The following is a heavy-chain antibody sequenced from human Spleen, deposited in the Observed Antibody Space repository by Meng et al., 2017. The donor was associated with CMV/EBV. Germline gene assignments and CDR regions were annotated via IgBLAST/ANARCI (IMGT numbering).Heavy chain of an antibody. CDR3: ARGPPDY. Sequence: ASVKVSCKASGYTFTGYYMNWVQQAPGRGLEWMGWINPNTGDTKYAHKFQGRVTMTRDTFIRTAYMELSGLTPDDTAVYFCARGPPDYWGQGTLVTVSS. CDR1: GYTFTGYY. V-gene: IGHV1-2*02. J-gene: IGHJ4*02. CDR2: INPNTGDT.